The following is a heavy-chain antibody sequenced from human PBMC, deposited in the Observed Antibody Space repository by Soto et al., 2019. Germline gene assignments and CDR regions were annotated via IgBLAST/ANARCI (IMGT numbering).Heavy chain of an antibody. Sequence: ASETLSLTCTVSGGSIISYCWSWIRQPPGKGLEWIGYIYYSGSTNYNPSLKSRVTISVDTSKNQFSLKLSSVTAADTAVYYCARGLDFWSGYNNTYYYYYGMDVWGQGTTVTVSS. CDR1: GGSIISYC. D-gene: IGHD3-3*01. J-gene: IGHJ6*02. V-gene: IGHV4-59*01. CDR3: ARGLDFWSGYNNTYYYYYGMDV. CDR2: IYYSGST.